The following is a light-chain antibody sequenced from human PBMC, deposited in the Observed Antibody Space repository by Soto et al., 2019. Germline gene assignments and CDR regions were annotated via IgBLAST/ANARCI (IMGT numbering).Light chain of an antibody. J-gene: IGKJ1*01. CDR1: QSVDIN. CDR3: QQYRNWPRT. V-gene: IGKV3-15*01. Sequence: EIVLTQSPATLSVSPGEGVTLSCRASQSVDINLAWYQQKPGQAPRLLIYGASTRATDMPGRFSGRGSGTEFTLTINSLQSEDFAVYYCQQYRNWPRTFGQGTKVDIK. CDR2: GAS.